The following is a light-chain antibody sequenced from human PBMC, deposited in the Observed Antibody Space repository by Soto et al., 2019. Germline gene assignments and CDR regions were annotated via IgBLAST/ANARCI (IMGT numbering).Light chain of an antibody. CDR1: SSDVVDYDY. Sequence: QSALTQPASVSGSPGQSITISCTGTSSDVVDYDYVSWFQQHPGKAPKLMVYEVRNRPSGVSNRFSGSKSGITASLTISGLQAEDEADYYCSSYTSSSTYVFGTGTKVTVL. CDR3: SSYTSSSTYV. J-gene: IGLJ1*01. CDR2: EVR. V-gene: IGLV2-14*01.